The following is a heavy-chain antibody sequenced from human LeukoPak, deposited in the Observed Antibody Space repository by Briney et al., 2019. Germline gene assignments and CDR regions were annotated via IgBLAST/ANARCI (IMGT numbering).Heavy chain of an antibody. CDR2: IYYSGST. V-gene: IGHV4-59*01. Sequence: SETLSLTCTVSGGSISSYYWSWIRQPPGKGLEWIGYIYYSGSTNYNPSLKSRVTISIDTSKNQFSLKLSSVTAADTAVYYCARDHDWFGGIFDYWGQGTLVTVSS. J-gene: IGHJ4*02. D-gene: IGHD3-10*01. CDR3: ARDHDWFGGIFDY. CDR1: GGSISSYY.